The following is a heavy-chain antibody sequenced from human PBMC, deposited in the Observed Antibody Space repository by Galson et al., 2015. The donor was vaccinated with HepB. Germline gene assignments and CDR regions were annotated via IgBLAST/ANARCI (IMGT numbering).Heavy chain of an antibody. J-gene: IGHJ4*02. V-gene: IGHV3-7*03. Sequence: SLRLSCAASGFTFSNTWMGWGRQALGKGQEWAANINGDGSGTYYVDSVKGRFTISRDNAKDSLYLQMNSLRVEDTAVYYCARLGMRRPDQWGQGTLVTVSS. CDR2: INGDGSGT. D-gene: IGHD1-1*01. CDR3: ARLGMRRPDQ. CDR1: GFTFSNTW.